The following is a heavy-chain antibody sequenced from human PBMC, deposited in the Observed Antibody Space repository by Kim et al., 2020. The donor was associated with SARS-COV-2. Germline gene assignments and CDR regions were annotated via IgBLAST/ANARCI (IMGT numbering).Heavy chain of an antibody. Sequence: ASVKVSCKASGYTFTSYYMHWVRQAPGQGLEWMGIINPSGGSTSYAQKFQGRVTMTRDTSTSTVYMELSSLRSEDTAVYYCARGTTIFGVVISPYYYYYGMDVWGQGTTVTVSS. J-gene: IGHJ6*02. CDR3: ARGTTIFGVVISPYYYYYGMDV. CDR2: INPSGGST. V-gene: IGHV1-46*01. D-gene: IGHD3-3*01. CDR1: GYTFTSYY.